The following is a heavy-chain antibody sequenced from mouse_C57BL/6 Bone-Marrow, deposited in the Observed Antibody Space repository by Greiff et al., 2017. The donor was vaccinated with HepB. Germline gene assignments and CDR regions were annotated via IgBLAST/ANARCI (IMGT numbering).Heavy chain of an antibody. Sequence: EVKLMESGEGLVKPGGSLKLSCAASGFTFSSYAMSWVRQTPEKRLEWVAYISSGGDYIYYADTVKGRFTISRDNARNTLYLQMSSLKSEDTAMYYCTSHYGNFDVWGTGTTVTVSS. J-gene: IGHJ1*03. D-gene: IGHD2-1*01. CDR3: TSHYGNFDV. V-gene: IGHV5-9-1*02. CDR2: ISSGGDYI. CDR1: GFTFSSYA.